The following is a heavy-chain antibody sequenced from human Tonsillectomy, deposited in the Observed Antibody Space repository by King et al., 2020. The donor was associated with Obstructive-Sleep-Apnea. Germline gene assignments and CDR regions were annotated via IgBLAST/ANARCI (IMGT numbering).Heavy chain of an antibody. J-gene: IGHJ4*02. CDR3: ARISTRKSGFPLDY. V-gene: IGHV4-59*08. CDR1: GGSISSYS. CDR2: IYYSGST. Sequence: QLQESGPGLVKPSETLSLTCTVSGGSISSYSWSWIRQPPGKGLECICYIYYSGSTNYNPSPKSRVSISVDTSKNQFSLKLRSVTAADTAVYYCARISTRKSGFPLDYWGQGTLVTVSS. D-gene: IGHD3-22*01.